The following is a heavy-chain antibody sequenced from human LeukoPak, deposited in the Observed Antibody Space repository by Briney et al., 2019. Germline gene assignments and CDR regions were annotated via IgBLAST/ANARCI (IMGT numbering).Heavy chain of an antibody. CDR1: GGSISGYY. Sequence: PSETLSLTCTVSGGSISGYYWSWVRQAPGKGLEWVANIRHDAGEKYYVDSVKGRFTISRDNAKNSLYLQMNSLRAEDTAVYYCARYWNGGNYDYWGQGTLVTVSS. CDR3: ARYWNGGNYDY. V-gene: IGHV3-7*04. J-gene: IGHJ4*02. D-gene: IGHD1-1*01. CDR2: IRHDAGEK.